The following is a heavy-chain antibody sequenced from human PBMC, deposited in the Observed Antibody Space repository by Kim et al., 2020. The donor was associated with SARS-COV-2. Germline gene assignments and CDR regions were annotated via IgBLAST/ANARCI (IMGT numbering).Heavy chain of an antibody. J-gene: IGHJ4*02. CDR1: GFTFSNNW. D-gene: IGHD3-10*01. V-gene: IGHV3-7*03. CDR2: IKQDESEK. CDR3: ARTYGSGSYRHYDY. Sequence: GGSLRLSCAASGFTFSNNWMSWVRQAPGKGLEWVANIKQDESEKYYVDSVKGRFTISRDNAKNSLYLQINSLRAEDTAVYYCARTYGSGSYRHYDYWGQGTLVTVSS.